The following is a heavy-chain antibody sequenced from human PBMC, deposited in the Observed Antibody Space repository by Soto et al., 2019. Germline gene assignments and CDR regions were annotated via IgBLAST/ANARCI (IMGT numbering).Heavy chain of an antibody. D-gene: IGHD3-3*01. J-gene: IGHJ6*02. Sequence: SVKVSCKASGGTFSSYAISWVRQAPGQGLEWMGGIIPIFGTANYAQKFQGRVTITADESTSTAYMELSSLRSEDTAVYYFARAFITIFGVVINGYYGMDVWGQGTTVTVSS. V-gene: IGHV1-69*13. CDR1: GGTFSSYA. CDR3: ARAFITIFGVVINGYYGMDV. CDR2: IIPIFGTA.